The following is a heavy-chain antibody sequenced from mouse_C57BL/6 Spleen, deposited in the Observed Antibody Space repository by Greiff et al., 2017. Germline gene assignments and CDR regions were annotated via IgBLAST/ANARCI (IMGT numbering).Heavy chain of an antibody. J-gene: IGHJ4*01. D-gene: IGHD2-2*01. Sequence: EVQLQQSGPELVKPGASVKIPCKASGYTFTDYNMDWVKQSHGKSLEWIGDINPNNGGTIYNQKFKGKATLTVDKSSSTAYMELRSLTSEDTAVYYCARGVTTGYYYAMDYWGQGTSVTVSS. V-gene: IGHV1-18*01. CDR2: INPNNGGT. CDR3: ARGVTTGYYYAMDY. CDR1: GYTFTDYN.